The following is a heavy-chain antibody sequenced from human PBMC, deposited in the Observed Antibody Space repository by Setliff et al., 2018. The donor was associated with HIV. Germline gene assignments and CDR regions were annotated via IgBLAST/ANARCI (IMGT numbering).Heavy chain of an antibody. V-gene: IGHV4-4*07. D-gene: IGHD1-26*01. CDR3: ARDSELGLNYHYGMDV. J-gene: IGHJ6*02. CDR1: GGSISSHY. CDR2: IYTSGNT. Sequence: PSETLSLTCTVSGGSISSHYWSWIRQPAGKGLEWIGRIYTSGNTNYNPSLKSRVTMSVDTSKNQFSLKLSSVTAADTAVYYWARDSELGLNYHYGMDVWGQGTTVTVSS.